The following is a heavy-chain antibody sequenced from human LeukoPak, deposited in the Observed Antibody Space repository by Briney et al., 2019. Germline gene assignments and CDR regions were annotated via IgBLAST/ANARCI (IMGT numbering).Heavy chain of an antibody. V-gene: IGHV3-33*01. Sequence: GGSLRLSCAASGFTFSSNGMHWLRQAPAKGLEWVAVIWYDGSNKYYADSVKGRFTISRDNSKNTLYLQTNSLRDEDTAVYYCARDRGDGSGTYCDYWGRGTLVTVSS. D-gene: IGHD3-10*01. CDR3: ARDRGDGSGTYCDY. CDR2: IWYDGSNK. CDR1: GFTFSSNG. J-gene: IGHJ4*02.